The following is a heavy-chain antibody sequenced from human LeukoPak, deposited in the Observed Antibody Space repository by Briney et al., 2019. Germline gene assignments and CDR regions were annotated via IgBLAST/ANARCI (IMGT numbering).Heavy chain of an antibody. J-gene: IGHJ4*02. Sequence: GGSLRLSCAAPGFTFSSYSMNWVRQAPGKGLEWVSSISSSSSYIYYADSVKGRFTISRDNAKNSLYLQMNSLRAEDTAVYYCARDDLVVTDNVLDYWGQGTLVTVSS. CDR2: ISSSSSYI. CDR3: ARDDLVVTDNVLDY. V-gene: IGHV3-21*01. CDR1: GFTFSSYS. D-gene: IGHD3-22*01.